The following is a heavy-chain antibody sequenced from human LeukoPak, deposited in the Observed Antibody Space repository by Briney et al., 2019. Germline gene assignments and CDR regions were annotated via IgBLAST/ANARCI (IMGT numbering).Heavy chain of an antibody. CDR2: IDSDGIST. V-gene: IGHV3-74*01. CDR3: ATFGGWLTTETDY. J-gene: IGHJ4*02. Sequence: GGSLRLSCAASGFTFNRYWMYWVRQAPGKGLVWVSRIDSDGISTNYADSVKGRFTISRDNSKNTLYLQMNSLRAEDTAVYYCATFGGWLTTETDYWGQGTLVTVSS. D-gene: IGHD3-10*01. CDR1: GFTFNRYW.